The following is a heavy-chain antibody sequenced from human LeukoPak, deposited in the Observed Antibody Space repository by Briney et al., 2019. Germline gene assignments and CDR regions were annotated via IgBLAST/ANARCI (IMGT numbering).Heavy chain of an antibody. Sequence: SETLSLTCTVSGGSMNSFYWNWIRQSAGQGLEWMGRMYTTGHTKYYPSLHSRVTMSVATTTNQFSLKLDFVTAAGTAVYFCTRELASGWYYFDSWGQGSLVTVSS. J-gene: IGHJ4*02. D-gene: IGHD6-19*01. CDR1: GGSMNSFY. V-gene: IGHV4-4*07. CDR2: MYTTGHT. CDR3: TRELASGWYYFDS.